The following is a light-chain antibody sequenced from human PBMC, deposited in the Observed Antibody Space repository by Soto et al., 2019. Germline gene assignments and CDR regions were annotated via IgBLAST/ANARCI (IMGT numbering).Light chain of an antibody. V-gene: IGLV4-69*01. CDR2: LNSDGSH. Sequence: QSVLTQSPSASASLGASVKLTCTLSSGHSSYAIAWHQQQPEKGPRYLMKLNSDGSHSKGDGIPDRFSGSSSGAERYLTISSLQSEDEADYYCQTWGTGIQVVLGGGTKLTVL. CDR1: SGHSSYA. CDR3: QTWGTGIQVV. J-gene: IGLJ2*01.